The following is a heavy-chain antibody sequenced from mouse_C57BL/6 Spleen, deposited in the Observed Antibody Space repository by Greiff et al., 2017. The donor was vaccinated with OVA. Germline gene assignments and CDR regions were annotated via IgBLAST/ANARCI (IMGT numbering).Heavy chain of an antibody. J-gene: IGHJ4*01. CDR1: GFTFSDYG. CDR2: ISSGSSTI. Sequence: DVMLVESGGGLVKPGGSLKLSCAASGFTFSDYGMHWVRQAPEKGLEWVAYISSGSSTIYYADTVKGRFTISRDNAKNTLFLQMTSLRSEDTAMYYCARGGGSSDYAMDYWGQGTSVTVSS. CDR3: ARGGGSSDYAMDY. V-gene: IGHV5-17*01. D-gene: IGHD1-1*01.